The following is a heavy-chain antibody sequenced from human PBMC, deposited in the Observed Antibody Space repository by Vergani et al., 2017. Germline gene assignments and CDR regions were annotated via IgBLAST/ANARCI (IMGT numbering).Heavy chain of an antibody. CDR3: AREDSWTGTFDY. CDR2: ISSSSSYI. Sequence: VQLVESGGGVVQPGRSLRLSCAASGFTFSSYSMNWVRQAPGKGLEWVSSISSSSSYIYYADSVKGRFTISRDNAKNSLYLQMNSLRAEDTAVYYCAREDSWTGTFDYWGQGTLVTVSS. V-gene: IGHV3-21*01. CDR1: GFTFSSYS. J-gene: IGHJ4*02. D-gene: IGHD1-20*01.